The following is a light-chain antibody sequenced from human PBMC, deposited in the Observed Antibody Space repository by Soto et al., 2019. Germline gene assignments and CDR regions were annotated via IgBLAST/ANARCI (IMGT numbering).Light chain of an antibody. CDR1: ESVNNY. CDR3: QQRTNWPPYT. J-gene: IGKJ2*01. CDR2: DAS. V-gene: IGKV3-11*01. Sequence: EIVLTQSPATLSLSPGERATLSCSASESVNNYLAWYQQKPGQAPRLLIYDASNRATGIPARFSGSGSGTDFTLIISSLEPEDFAVYYCQQRTNWPPYTFGQGTKLEIK.